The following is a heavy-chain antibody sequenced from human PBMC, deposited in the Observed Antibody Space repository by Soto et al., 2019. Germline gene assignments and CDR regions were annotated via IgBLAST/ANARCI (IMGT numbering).Heavy chain of an antibody. D-gene: IGHD6-19*01. V-gene: IGHV3-23*01. CDR2: ISGSGGST. CDR3: AKDRGLDGSGWSSAY. CDR1: GFTFSSYA. J-gene: IGHJ4*02. Sequence: PGGSLRLSCAASGFTFSSYAMSWVRQAPGKGLEWVSAISGSGGSTYYADSVKGRFTISRDNSKNTLYLQMNSLRAEDTAVYYCAKDRGLDGSGWSSAYWGQGTLVTVSS.